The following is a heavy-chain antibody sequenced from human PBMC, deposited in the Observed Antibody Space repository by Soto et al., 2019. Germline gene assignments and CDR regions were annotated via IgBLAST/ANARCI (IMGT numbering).Heavy chain of an antibody. V-gene: IGHV3-66*01. J-gene: IGHJ6*04. D-gene: IGHD2-15*01. Sequence: EVQLVESGGGLVQPGGSLRLSCAASGFTVSTKYMSWVRQAPGKGLEWVSLIQSGGSTYYAGSVEGRFTISRDNSENMLFLQMNSLRVEDTAMYYCTRDDVYCDGGGCYGVPMDVWGKGNTVTGSA. CDR2: IQSGGST. CDR1: GFTVSTKY. CDR3: TRDDVYCDGGGCYGVPMDV.